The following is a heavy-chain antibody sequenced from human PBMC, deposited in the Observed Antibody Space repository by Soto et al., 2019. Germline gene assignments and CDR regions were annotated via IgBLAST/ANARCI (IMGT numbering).Heavy chain of an antibody. CDR2: IYYIGST. V-gene: IGHV4-59*01. D-gene: IGHD3-16*01. CDR1: GGSISSYY. Sequence: PFETLSLTCTVSGGSISSYYWSWIRQPPGKGLEWIGYIYYIGSTNYNPSLKSRGTISVDTSKNQFSLKLSSVTAADTAAYYCARFGLRVDPGDYYYGMDVWGQGTTVTVSS. CDR3: ARFGLRVDPGDYYYGMDV. J-gene: IGHJ6*02.